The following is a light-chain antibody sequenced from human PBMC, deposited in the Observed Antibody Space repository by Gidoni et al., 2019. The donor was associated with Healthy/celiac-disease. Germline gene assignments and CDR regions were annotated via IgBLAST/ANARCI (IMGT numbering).Light chain of an antibody. J-gene: IGKJ3*01. CDR1: QSVSSIY. CDR3: QQYGSSPFT. V-gene: IGKV3-20*01. CDR2: GAS. Sequence: IALTQSTGTLSLSPGERATLSCRASQSVSSIYLAWYQQKPGQAPRLLIYGASSRATGIPDRFSGSGSGTDFTLTISRLEPEDFAVYYCQQYGSSPFTFGPGTKVDIK.